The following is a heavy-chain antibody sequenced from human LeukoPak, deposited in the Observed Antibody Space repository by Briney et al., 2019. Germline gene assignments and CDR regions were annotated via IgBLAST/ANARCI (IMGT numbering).Heavy chain of an antibody. Sequence: SETLSLTCTVSGGSISSYYWSWIRQPAGKGQEWIGRIYTSGSTNYNPSLKSRVTMSVDTSKNQFSLKLSSVTAADTAVYYCARSYYYDSSGYWDYFDYWGQGTLVTVSS. D-gene: IGHD3-22*01. V-gene: IGHV4-4*07. CDR2: IYTSGST. CDR1: GGSISSYY. CDR3: ARSYYYDSSGYWDYFDY. J-gene: IGHJ4*02.